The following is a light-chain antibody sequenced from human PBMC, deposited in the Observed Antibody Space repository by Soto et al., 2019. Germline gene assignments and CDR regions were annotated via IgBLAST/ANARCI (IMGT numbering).Light chain of an antibody. J-gene: IGLJ2*01. V-gene: IGLV2-8*01. CDR3: RSYAGSNNYVV. Sequence: QSVLTQPPSASGSPGRSVTISCTGTSSDVGGYNYVSWYQQHPGKAPKLMIYEVSKRPSGVPDRFSGSKSGNTASLTVSGLQAEDEADYYCRSYAGSNNYVVFGGGTKLTVL. CDR2: EVS. CDR1: SSDVGGYNY.